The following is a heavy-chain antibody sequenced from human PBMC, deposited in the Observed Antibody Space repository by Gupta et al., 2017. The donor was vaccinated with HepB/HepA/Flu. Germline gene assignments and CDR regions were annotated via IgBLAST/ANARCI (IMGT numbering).Heavy chain of an antibody. CDR1: GGAFRGYF. J-gene: IGHJ4*02. Sequence: QVQLQQWGAGLLKPSETLSLTCAVYGGAFRGYFWSWIRQPPGKGPEWIGEINHDGDTNYNPSLKNRVSISQGPSENQFSRKLTSVSAADTAMYYCARVSRHFSGSFTYWGQGTLVTVSS. CDR2: INHDGDT. CDR3: ARVSRHFSGSFTY. D-gene: IGHD1-14*01. V-gene: IGHV4-34*02.